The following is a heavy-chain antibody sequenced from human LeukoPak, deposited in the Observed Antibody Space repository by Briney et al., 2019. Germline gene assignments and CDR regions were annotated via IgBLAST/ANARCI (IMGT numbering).Heavy chain of an antibody. CDR3: ARDRYYYDSSGYYLLDY. D-gene: IGHD3-22*01. V-gene: IGHV4-59*12. CDR2: IYYSGSP. J-gene: IGHJ4*02. Sequence: SETLSLTCTVSGGSISSYYWSWIRQPPGKGLEWLGYIYYSGSPNYNPSLKSRVSISVDTSKNQFSLKLSSVTAADTAVYYCARDRYYYDSSGYYLLDYWGQGSLVTVSS. CDR1: GGSISSYY.